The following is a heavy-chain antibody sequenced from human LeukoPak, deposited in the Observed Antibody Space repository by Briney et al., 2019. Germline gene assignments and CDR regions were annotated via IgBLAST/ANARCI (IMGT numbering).Heavy chain of an antibody. V-gene: IGHV3-7*01. CDR2: IQQDGSVK. CDR3: ARNENAFDI. J-gene: IGHJ3*02. Sequence: PGGSLRLSCVASGFTFSNYWMSWVRQAPGKGLEWVANIQQDGSVKYSVDSVKGRFTISRDNAKNSLYLQMNSLRAEDTAVYYCARNENAFDIWGQGTMVTVSS. D-gene: IGHD1-1*01. CDR1: GFTFSNYW.